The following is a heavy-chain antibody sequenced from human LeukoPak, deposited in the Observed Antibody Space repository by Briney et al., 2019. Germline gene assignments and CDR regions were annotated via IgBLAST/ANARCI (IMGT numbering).Heavy chain of an antibody. CDR3: ARIEAVTRGYNHAYYFDY. CDR1: GGSISSGGYS. J-gene: IGHJ4*02. CDR2: IYHSGST. Sequence: PSETLSLTCAVSGGSISSGGYSWSWIRQPPGKGLEWIGYIYHSGSTYYNPSLKSRVTISVDRSKNQFSLKLRTATAADTAVYYCARIEAVTRGYNHAYYFDYWGQGTLVTVSS. D-gene: IGHD5-18*01. V-gene: IGHV4-30-2*01.